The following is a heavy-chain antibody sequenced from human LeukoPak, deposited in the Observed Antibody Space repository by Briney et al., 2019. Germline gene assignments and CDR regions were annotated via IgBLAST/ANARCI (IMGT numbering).Heavy chain of an antibody. D-gene: IGHD2/OR15-2a*01. Sequence: PGGSLRLSCAASGFTFSSYSMNWVRQAPGKGLEWVSYITYNSGTIYYTDSVKGRFTISRDNAKNSLYLQINSLRAEDTAVYYCAKDGSMPWGYYMDVWGKGTTVTIS. CDR1: GFTFSSYS. J-gene: IGHJ6*03. CDR2: ITYNSGTI. CDR3: AKDGSMPWGYYMDV. V-gene: IGHV3-48*01.